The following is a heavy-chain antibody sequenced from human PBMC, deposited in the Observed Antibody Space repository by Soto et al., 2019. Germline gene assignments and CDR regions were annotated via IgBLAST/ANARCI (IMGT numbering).Heavy chain of an antibody. J-gene: IGHJ6*02. V-gene: IGHV1-2*02. CDR3: ARIKWGLDSYSGMDV. D-gene: IGHD4-4*01. CDR2: INPKTAAT. CDR1: RYSFIVYF. Sequence: GASVKVSCKASRYSFIVYFIEWLREAPGQGLECVAWINPKTAATNYAKKFQDRVTVTSDTSFSTAYLELTRLRPDDTALYYCARIKWGLDSYSGMDVWGQGTAVTVCS.